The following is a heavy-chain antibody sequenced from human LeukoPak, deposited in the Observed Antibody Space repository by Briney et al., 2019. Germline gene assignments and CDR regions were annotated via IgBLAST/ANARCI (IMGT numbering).Heavy chain of an antibody. CDR3: AKTLYGSSSGGIDY. CDR2: ISGGGGST. V-gene: IGHV3-23*01. Sequence: PGGSLRLSCPASGFTFSSYAMSWVRQAPGKGLEGVSVISGGGGSTYYADSVRGLFTISRDNSKNTLYLQMNSLRAEDTAVYYCAKTLYGSSSGGIDYWGQGTLVTVSS. CDR1: GFTFSSYA. J-gene: IGHJ4*02. D-gene: IGHD6-6*01.